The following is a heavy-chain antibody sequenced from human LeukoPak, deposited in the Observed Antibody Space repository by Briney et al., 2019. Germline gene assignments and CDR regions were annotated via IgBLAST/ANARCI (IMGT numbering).Heavy chain of an antibody. CDR3: ARGRRDFDS. CDR1: GFTFSSNY. CDR2: IYSGGST. J-gene: IGHJ4*02. V-gene: IGHV3-53*01. Sequence: PGGSLRLSCAASGFTFSSNYMSWVRQAPGQGLDWVSVIYSGGSTYYADSVKGRCTISRDNSKNTLYLQMNSLRAEDTAVYYCARGRRDFDSWGQGTLVTVSS.